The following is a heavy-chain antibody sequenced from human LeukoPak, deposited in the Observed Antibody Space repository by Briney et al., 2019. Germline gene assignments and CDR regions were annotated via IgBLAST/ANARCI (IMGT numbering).Heavy chain of an antibody. V-gene: IGHV3-23*01. CDR1: GFTFNSYA. J-gene: IGHJ6*02. CDR3: AKGRGWFYGMDV. CDR2: LSGSGGST. D-gene: IGHD2-15*01. Sequence: GGSLRLSCAASGFTFNSYAMNWVRQAPGKGLEWVSGLSGSGGSTYYADSVQGRFTISRDNSKNALYLQMNSLRAEDTAVYYCAKGRGWFYGMDVWGQGTTVTVSS.